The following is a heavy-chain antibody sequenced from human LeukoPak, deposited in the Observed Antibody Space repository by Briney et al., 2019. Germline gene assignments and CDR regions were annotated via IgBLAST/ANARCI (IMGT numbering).Heavy chain of an antibody. CDR2: IYYSGST. CDR1: GGSISSGDYY. Sequence: PSETLSLTCTVSGGSISSGDYYWSWIRQPPGKGLEWIGYIYYSGSTNYNLSLKSRVTISVDTSKNQFSLKLSSVTAADTAVYYCARGRVSKKQWLTKGWFDPWGQGTLVTVSS. J-gene: IGHJ5*02. CDR3: ARGRVSKKQWLTKGWFDP. D-gene: IGHD6-19*01. V-gene: IGHV4-61*08.